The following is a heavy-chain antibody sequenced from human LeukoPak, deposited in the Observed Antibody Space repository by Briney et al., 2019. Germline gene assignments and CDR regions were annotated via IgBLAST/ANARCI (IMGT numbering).Heavy chain of an antibody. J-gene: IGHJ4*02. CDR3: ARDLAPRPTTNFDY. CDR2: ISSSSSYI. D-gene: IGHD1-26*01. V-gene: IGHV3-21*01. CDR1: GFTFSSYS. Sequence: PGGSLRLSCAASGFTFSSYSMNWVRQAPGKGLEWVSSISSSSSYIYYADSVKGRFTISRDNAKNSLYLQMNSLRAGDTAVYYCARDLAPRPTTNFDYWGQGTLVTVSS.